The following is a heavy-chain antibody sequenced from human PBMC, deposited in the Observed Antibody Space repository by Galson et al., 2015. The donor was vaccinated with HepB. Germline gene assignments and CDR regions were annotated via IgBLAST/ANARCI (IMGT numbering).Heavy chain of an antibody. D-gene: IGHD1-14*01. Sequence: CAISGDSVSSKSAAWNWIRQSPSRSLEWLGRTYYRSKWRTDYAVFVKSRITINPGTSKNQISLQLNSVTPEDTALYYCAREDETGVGWFDPWGQGTLVTVSS. CDR3: AREDETGVGWFDP. V-gene: IGHV6-1*01. J-gene: IGHJ5*02. CDR2: TYYRSKWRT. CDR1: GDSVSSKSAA.